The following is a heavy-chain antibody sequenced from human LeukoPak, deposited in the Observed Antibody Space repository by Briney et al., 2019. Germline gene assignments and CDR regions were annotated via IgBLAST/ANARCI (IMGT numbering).Heavy chain of an antibody. CDR3: ARGSDGIIDY. D-gene: IGHD1-14*01. CDR1: GFTFSSYD. J-gene: IGHJ4*02. Sequence: PGGSLRLSCASSGFTFSSYDMHWVRQATGKGLEWVPAIGTAGDTYYPGSVKGRFTISRENAKDSLYLQMNSLRAGDTAVYYCARGSDGIIDYWGQGTLVTVSS. CDR2: IGTAGDT. V-gene: IGHV3-13*01.